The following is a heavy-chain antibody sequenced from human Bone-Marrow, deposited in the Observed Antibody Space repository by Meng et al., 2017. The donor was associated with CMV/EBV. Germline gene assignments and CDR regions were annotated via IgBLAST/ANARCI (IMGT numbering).Heavy chain of an antibody. Sequence: GGSLRLSCAASGFTFDDYTMHWVRQAPGKGLEWVSLISWDGGSTYYADSVKGRFTISRDNSKNSLYLQMNSLRTEDTAVYYCARGYDSSGWGWCDPWGQGNLVTVSS. CDR2: ISWDGGST. V-gene: IGHV3-43*01. J-gene: IGHJ5*02. CDR3: ARGYDSSGWGWCDP. CDR1: GFTFDDYT. D-gene: IGHD3-22*01.